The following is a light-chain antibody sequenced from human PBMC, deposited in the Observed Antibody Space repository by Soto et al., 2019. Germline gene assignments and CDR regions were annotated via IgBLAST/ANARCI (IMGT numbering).Light chain of an antibody. J-gene: IGKJ1*01. V-gene: IGKV1-27*01. CDR1: QGISNY. CDR3: QKYNSAPWT. Sequence: DIQMTQSPSSLSASVGDRVTITCRASQGISNYLAWYQQKPGKVPKLLIYASSTLQSDVPSRLSGSGSGTDFTLTISRLQPEDVATYYCQKYNSAPWTFGPGTKVELK. CDR2: ASS.